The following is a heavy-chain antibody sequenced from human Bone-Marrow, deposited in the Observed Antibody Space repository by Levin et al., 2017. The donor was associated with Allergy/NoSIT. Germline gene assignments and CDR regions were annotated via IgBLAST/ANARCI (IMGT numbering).Heavy chain of an antibody. Sequence: SQTLSLTCAVYGGSFSGYYWSWIRQPPGKGLEWIGEINHSGSTNYNPSLKSRVTISVDTSKNQFSLKLSSVTAADTAVYYCARAGYCSGGSCYWGYFDYWGQGTLVTVSS. CDR3: ARAGYCSGGSCYWGYFDY. D-gene: IGHD2-15*01. CDR1: GGSFSGYY. V-gene: IGHV4-34*01. CDR2: INHSGST. J-gene: IGHJ4*02.